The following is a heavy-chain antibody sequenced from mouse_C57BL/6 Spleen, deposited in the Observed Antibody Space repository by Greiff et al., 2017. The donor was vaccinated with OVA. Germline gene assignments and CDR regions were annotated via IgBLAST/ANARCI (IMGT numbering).Heavy chain of an antibody. J-gene: IGHJ1*03. CDR2: INPNNGGT. V-gene: IGHV1-26*01. CDR3: ARVYYSNPYWYFDV. D-gene: IGHD2-5*01. CDR1: GYTFTDYY. Sequence: VQLQQSGPELVKPGASVKISCKASGYTFTDYYMNWVKQSHGKSLEWIGDINPNNGGTSYNQKFKGKATLTVDKSSSTAYMELRSLTSEDSAVYYCARVYYSNPYWYFDVWGTGTTVTVSS.